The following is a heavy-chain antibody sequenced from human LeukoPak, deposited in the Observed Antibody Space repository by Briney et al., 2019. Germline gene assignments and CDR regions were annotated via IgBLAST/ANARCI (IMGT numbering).Heavy chain of an antibody. CDR1: GGTFSSYA. D-gene: IGHD3-3*01. CDR3: ARAFLLGWLPSYYYYMDV. CDR2: IIPIFGTA. J-gene: IGHJ6*03. Sequence: SVKVSCKASGGTFSSYAISWVRQAPGQGLEWMGGIIPIFGTANYAQKFQGRVTITADESTSTAYMELSSLRSEDTAVYYCARAFLLGWLPSYYYYMDVWGKGTTVTVSS. V-gene: IGHV1-69*01.